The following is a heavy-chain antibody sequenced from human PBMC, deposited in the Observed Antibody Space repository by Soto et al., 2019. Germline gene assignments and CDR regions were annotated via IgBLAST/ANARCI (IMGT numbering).Heavy chain of an antibody. Sequence: EVQLLESGGGLVQPGGSLRLSCAASGFTFSSYAMSWVRQAPGKGQEWVSAISGSGGSTYYADSVKGRFTISRDNSKNTLYLQMNSLRAEDTAVYYCANDWLAVRGEPPTDWGQGTLVTVSS. V-gene: IGHV3-23*01. CDR1: GFTFSSYA. D-gene: IGHD3-10*01. CDR3: ANDWLAVRGEPPTD. CDR2: ISGSGGST. J-gene: IGHJ4*02.